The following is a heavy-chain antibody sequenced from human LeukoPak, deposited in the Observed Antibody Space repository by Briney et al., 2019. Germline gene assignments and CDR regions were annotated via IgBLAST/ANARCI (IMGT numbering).Heavy chain of an antibody. Sequence: GASVKVSCKASGYTFTSYGISWVRQAPGQGLEWMGWISANNGDTNYAQKLQGRVTMTTDTSTSTAYMELRSLRSDDTAVYYCARDTNRYYYDSSGNFDYWGQGTLVTVSS. D-gene: IGHD3-22*01. CDR2: ISANNGDT. V-gene: IGHV1-18*01. CDR1: GYTFTSYG. J-gene: IGHJ4*02. CDR3: ARDTNRYYYDSSGNFDY.